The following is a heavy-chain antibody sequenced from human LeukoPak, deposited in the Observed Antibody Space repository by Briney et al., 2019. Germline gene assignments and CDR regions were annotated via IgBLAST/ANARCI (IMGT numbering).Heavy chain of an antibody. D-gene: IGHD2-2*01. J-gene: IGHJ5*02. CDR3: ARRGFGIVVVPRWFDP. Sequence: PSETLSLTCAVYGGSFSGYYWSWIRQPPGKGLEWIGEINHSGSTNYNPSLKSRVTISVDTSKNQFSLKLSSVTAADTAVNYCARRGFGIVVVPRWFDPWGQGTLVTVSS. CDR2: INHSGST. CDR1: GGSFSGYY. V-gene: IGHV4-34*01.